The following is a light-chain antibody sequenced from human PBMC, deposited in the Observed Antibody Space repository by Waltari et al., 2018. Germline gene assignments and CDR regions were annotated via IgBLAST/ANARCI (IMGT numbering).Light chain of an antibody. CDR3: QQSYSALT. V-gene: IGKV1-39*01. Sequence: DIQMTQSPSSLSASVGDRVTITFRASQSITIYLNWYQHKPGKATKLLIYAASSLQGGVPTRFSGSGSGTDFNLTISTLQPEDFATYYCQQSYSALTFGGGTKVEIK. J-gene: IGKJ4*01. CDR2: AAS. CDR1: QSITIY.